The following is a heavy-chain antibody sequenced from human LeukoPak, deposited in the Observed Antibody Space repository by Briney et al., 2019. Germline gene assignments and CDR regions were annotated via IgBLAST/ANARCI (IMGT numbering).Heavy chain of an antibody. D-gene: IGHD6-13*01. Sequence: GGSLRLSCAASGFTFSSYSMNWVRQAPGKGLEWVSFISSSSTYIYYADSMKGRFTISRDDAKSSLYLQMNSLRAEDTAVYYCARDSSSWSGYFQHWGQGTLVTVSS. CDR2: ISSSSTYI. CDR3: ARDSSSWSGYFQH. CDR1: GFTFSSYS. V-gene: IGHV3-21*01. J-gene: IGHJ1*01.